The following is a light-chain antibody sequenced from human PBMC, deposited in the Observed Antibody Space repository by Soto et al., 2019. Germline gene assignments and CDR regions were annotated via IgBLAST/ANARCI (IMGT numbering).Light chain of an antibody. CDR2: DVS. CDR3: ILYTRTSTYV. Sequence: QSALTQPPSMSGSPGQSVTISCAGTINDVTAYYRVSWYLKTPGTAPKLIIYDVSNRPSGLPDRFSESRSGNTASLTISGLQAEDEGDYYCILYTRTSTYVFGTGTKVTVL. J-gene: IGLJ1*01. CDR1: INDVTAYYR. V-gene: IGLV2-18*01.